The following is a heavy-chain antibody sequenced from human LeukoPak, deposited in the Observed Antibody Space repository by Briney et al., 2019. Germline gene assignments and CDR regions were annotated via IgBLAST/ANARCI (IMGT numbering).Heavy chain of an antibody. CDR2: IRSKAYGRTT. J-gene: IGHJ4*02. CDR1: GFTFGDYA. D-gene: IGHD3-10*01. V-gene: IGHV3-49*04. Sequence: GGSLRLSRTASGFTFGDYAMSWVRQAPGKGLEWVGFIRSKAYGRTTEYAASVKGRFTISRDDSKSIAYLQMNSLKTEDTAVYYCTRPVTMFDYWGQGTLVTVSS. CDR3: TRPVTMFDY.